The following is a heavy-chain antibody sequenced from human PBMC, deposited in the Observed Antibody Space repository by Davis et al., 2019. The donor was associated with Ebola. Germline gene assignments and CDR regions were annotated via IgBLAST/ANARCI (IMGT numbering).Heavy chain of an antibody. D-gene: IGHD4/OR15-4a*01. Sequence: GESLKISCATSGFTVSSNYMSWVRQAPGKGLEWVSVIYSGGSAYYADSVKGRFTISRDKSKNTLYLQMNSLRAEDTAVYYCAKGANYGAPFDYWGQGTLVTVSS. CDR2: IYSGGSA. CDR1: GFTVSSNY. CDR3: AKGANYGAPFDY. J-gene: IGHJ4*02. V-gene: IGHV3-53*01.